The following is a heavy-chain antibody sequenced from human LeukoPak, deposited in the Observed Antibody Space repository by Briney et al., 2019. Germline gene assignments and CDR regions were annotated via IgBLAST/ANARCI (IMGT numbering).Heavy chain of an antibody. D-gene: IGHD3-10*01. J-gene: IGHJ4*02. CDR2: ITTSSTYI. Sequence: GGSLRLSGSCTGFRFGGYALSWVRQAPGKGLEWVSSITTSSTYIYYADSVRGRFTISRDNAKNSLYLRMSSLRVEDTAVYYCARGEGYYASGSYYIAYWGQGTLVTVSS. CDR1: GFRFGGYA. V-gene: IGHV3-21*01. CDR3: ARGEGYYASGSYYIAY.